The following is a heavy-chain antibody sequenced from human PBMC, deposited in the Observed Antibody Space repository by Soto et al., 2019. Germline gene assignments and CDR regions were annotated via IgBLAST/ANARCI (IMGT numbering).Heavy chain of an antibody. CDR3: ARGPAAGSYYYYGMDV. J-gene: IGHJ6*02. CDR1: GYTFTSYG. Sequence: SVKVSCKASGYTFTSYGISWVRQAPGQGLEWMGWISAYNGNTNYAQKLQGRVTMTTDTSTSTAYMELRSLRSDDTAVYYCARGPAAGSYYYYGMDVWGQGTTVTVSS. CDR2: ISAYNGNT. D-gene: IGHD6-13*01. V-gene: IGHV1-18*04.